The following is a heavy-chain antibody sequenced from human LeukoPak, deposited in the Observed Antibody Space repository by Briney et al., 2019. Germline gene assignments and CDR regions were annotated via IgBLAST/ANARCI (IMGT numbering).Heavy chain of an antibody. D-gene: IGHD6-13*01. J-gene: IGHJ5*02. V-gene: IGHV2-5*01. Sequence: ESGPTLVKPTQTLTLTCSFSGFSLSTSGVGVGWIRQPPGKALEWLALIYWNDDKRYSPSLKSRLTITKDTSKNQVVLTMTNMDPVDTATYYCAHMGTMYSSSWYAGFDPWGQGTLVTVSS. CDR1: GFSLSTSGVG. CDR2: IYWNDDK. CDR3: AHMGTMYSSSWYAGFDP.